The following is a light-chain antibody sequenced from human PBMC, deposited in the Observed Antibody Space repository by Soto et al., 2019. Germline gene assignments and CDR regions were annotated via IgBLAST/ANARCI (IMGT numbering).Light chain of an antibody. J-gene: IGLJ3*02. V-gene: IGLV2-8*01. CDR3: TSHVGNAIWV. CDR2: EVT. CDR1: SSDVGAYNY. Sequence: QSALTQPPSASGSPGQSVTISCTGTSSDVGAYNYVSWYQQYPGKAPKLMIYEVTNRPSGVPDRFTGSKSGNTASLTASGLQAEDAADYNCTSHVGNAIWVFGGGTKLTVL.